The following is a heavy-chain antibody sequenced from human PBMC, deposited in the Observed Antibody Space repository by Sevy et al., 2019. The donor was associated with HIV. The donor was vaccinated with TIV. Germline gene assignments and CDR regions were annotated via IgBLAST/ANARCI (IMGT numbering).Heavy chain of an antibody. CDR2: STRNSYEADGGTT. CDR3: TRGLATADTPEYYFDY. Sequence: GGSLRLSCTTSGFTFDDYAMSWFRRAPGKGLEWVACSTRNSYEADGGTTDYAASVKGRFIISRDDSKSVAYLQMNSLKTEDTAVYYCTRGLATADTPEYYFDYWGQGTLVTVSS. J-gene: IGHJ4*02. V-gene: IGHV3-49*03. CDR1: GFTFDDYA. D-gene: IGHD5-12*01.